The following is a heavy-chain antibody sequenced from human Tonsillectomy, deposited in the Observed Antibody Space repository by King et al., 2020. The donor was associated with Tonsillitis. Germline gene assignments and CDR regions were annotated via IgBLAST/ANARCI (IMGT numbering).Heavy chain of an antibody. CDR2: IYYSVIT. CDR1: GASISSYY. CDR3: ARHDPYYDSTGIWRWYFYL. V-gene: IGHV4-59*08. D-gene: IGHD3-22*01. Sequence: QLQESGPGLVRPSETLSLTCTVSGASISSYYWSWFRQPPGKGLDWIGYIYYSVITNYNHSLKSRVTISVDTSKNQFSLKLTSVTAADTAVYYCARHDPYYDSTGIWRWYFYLWGRGTLVTVSS. J-gene: IGHJ2*01.